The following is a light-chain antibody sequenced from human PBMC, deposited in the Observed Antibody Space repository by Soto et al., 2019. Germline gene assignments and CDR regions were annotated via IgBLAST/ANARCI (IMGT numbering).Light chain of an antibody. Sequence: DIQMTQSPSTLSASVGHSVTITCRASQSISSWLAWYQHKPGKSPKLLIYKESSLESGVPSRFSGSGSGTEFTLTISSLQPDDFATYYCRQYNSYSTVGPGTQVDIK. CDR2: KES. J-gene: IGKJ1*01. V-gene: IGKV1-5*03. CDR1: QSISSW. CDR3: RQYNSYST.